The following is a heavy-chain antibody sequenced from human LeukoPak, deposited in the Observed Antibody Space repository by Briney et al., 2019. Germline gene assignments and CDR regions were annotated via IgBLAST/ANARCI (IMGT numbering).Heavy chain of an antibody. CDR1: GFTFSIYS. V-gene: IGHV3-21*01. D-gene: IGHD2-15*01. CDR3: ARVISCSGGSCYIADY. Sequence: PGGPLTLPCAASGFTFSIYSMHWARHARGKGLEWVSSISSSSSYIYYADSVKGRFTISRDNAKNSLYLQMNSLRAEDTAVYYCARVISCSGGSCYIADYWGQGTLVTVSS. J-gene: IGHJ4*02. CDR2: ISSSSSYI.